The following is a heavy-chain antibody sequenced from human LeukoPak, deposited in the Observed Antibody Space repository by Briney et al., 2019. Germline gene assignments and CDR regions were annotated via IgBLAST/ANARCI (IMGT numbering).Heavy chain of an antibody. CDR2: INHSGST. CDR1: GGSFSGYY. V-gene: IGHV4-34*01. Sequence: PSETLSLTCAVYGGSFSGYYWSWIRQPPGKGLEWIGEINHSGSTNYNPSLKSRVTISVDTSKNQFSLKLSSVTAADTAVYYCARGLVRFGELYWGQGTLVTVSS. CDR3: ARGLVRFGELY. D-gene: IGHD3-10*01. J-gene: IGHJ4*02.